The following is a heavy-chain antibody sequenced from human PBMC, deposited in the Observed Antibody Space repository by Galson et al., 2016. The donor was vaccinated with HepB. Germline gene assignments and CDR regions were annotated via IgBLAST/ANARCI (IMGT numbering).Heavy chain of an antibody. J-gene: IGHJ6*02. V-gene: IGHV1-69*06. CDR3: AKYSGSPGDYGMDV. Sequence: SVKVSCKASGGSFSNYPVSWVRQAPGQGLVWLGGIIPFFGATGYAQKFQGRVTITADKSTTTVYMELSSLRSEDTAIYYCAKYSGSPGDYGMDVWGQGTTVTVSS. CDR1: GGSFSNYP. D-gene: IGHD1-26*01. CDR2: IIPFFGAT.